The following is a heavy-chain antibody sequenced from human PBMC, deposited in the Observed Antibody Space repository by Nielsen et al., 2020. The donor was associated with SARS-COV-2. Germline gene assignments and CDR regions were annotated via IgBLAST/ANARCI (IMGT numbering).Heavy chain of an antibody. Sequence: GGSLRLSCAASGFTFDDYAMHWVRQAPGKGLEWVSGLSWNSGSIGYADSVKGRFTISRDNAKNSLYLQMNSLRAEDTALYYCAKNYGDYHDAFDIWGQGTMVTVSS. J-gene: IGHJ3*02. CDR1: GFTFDDYA. D-gene: IGHD4-17*01. CDR2: LSWNSGSI. V-gene: IGHV3-9*01. CDR3: AKNYGDYHDAFDI.